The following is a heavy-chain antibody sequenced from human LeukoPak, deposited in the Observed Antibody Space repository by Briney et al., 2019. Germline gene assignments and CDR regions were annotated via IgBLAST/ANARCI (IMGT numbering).Heavy chain of an antibody. CDR2: IVVGSGNT. V-gene: IGHV1-58*02. D-gene: IGHD6-25*01. CDR3: ARAGGRSWFDP. CDR1: GFTFTSST. J-gene: IGHJ5*02. Sequence: ASVKVSCKASGFTFTSSTMQWVRQARGQRLEWIGWIVVGSGNTNYAQKFQERVTITRDMSTSTVYMEVSSLRSEDTAVYYCARAGGRSWFDPWGQGTLVTVSS.